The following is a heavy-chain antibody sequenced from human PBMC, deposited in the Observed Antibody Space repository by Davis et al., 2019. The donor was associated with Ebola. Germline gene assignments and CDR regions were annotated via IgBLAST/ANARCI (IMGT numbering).Heavy chain of an antibody. CDR1: GFTFSSYS. CDR3: ARDRWNGDYLFDY. Sequence: GESLKISCAASGFTFSSYSMNWVRQAPGKGLEWVSSISSSSSYIYYADSVKGRFTISRDNAKNSLYLQMNSPRAEDTAVYYCARDRWNGDYLFDYWGQGTLVTVSS. V-gene: IGHV3-21*01. CDR2: ISSSSSYI. J-gene: IGHJ4*02. D-gene: IGHD4-17*01.